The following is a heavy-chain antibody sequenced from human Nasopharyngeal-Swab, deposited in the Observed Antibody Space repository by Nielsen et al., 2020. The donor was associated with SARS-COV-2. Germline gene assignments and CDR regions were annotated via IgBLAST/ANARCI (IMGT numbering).Heavy chain of an antibody. V-gene: IGHV3-30*04. CDR2: ISYDGSDQ. D-gene: IGHD6-6*01. CDR3: AKDFSIDSSSAWVYSYYHMDV. J-gene: IGHJ6*03. Sequence: GGSLRLSCAASGFTFRSYAMYWVRQAPGKGLEWVAVISYDGSDQYYADSVKGRFTISRDNSKNTLYLQMNSLRVEDTAVYYCAKDFSIDSSSAWVYSYYHMDVWGKGTTVTVSS. CDR1: GFTFRSYA.